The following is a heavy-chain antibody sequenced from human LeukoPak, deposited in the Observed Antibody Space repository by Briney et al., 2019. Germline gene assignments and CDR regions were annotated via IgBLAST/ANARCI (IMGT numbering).Heavy chain of an antibody. Sequence: GASVKVSCKASGYIITTYGINWMRQAPGQGLEWMGWITSYSGNTNYAQKFQGRVTMTTETSTNTAYMELRSLSSDDTAVFYCARVGCSGGSCHSHSVYWGQGTLVTVSS. D-gene: IGHD2-15*01. V-gene: IGHV1-18*01. CDR1: GYIITTYG. J-gene: IGHJ1*01. CDR3: ARVGCSGGSCHSHSVY. CDR2: ITSYSGNT.